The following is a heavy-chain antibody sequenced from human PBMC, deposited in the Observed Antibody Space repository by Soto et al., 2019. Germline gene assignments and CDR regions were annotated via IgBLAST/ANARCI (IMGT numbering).Heavy chain of an antibody. CDR2: IYYSGTT. D-gene: IGHD2-21*01. V-gene: IGHV4-31*03. CDR1: GGSISSGGYY. Sequence: QVQLQESGPGLVKPSQTLSLTCTVSGGSISSGGYYWYWIRQHPGKGLEWIGYIYYSGTTYYNPSLKSRVTISVDTSKNQFSLMLGSVTAADTAVYYCAASCVACGGFNYYGMDVWGQGTTVTVSS. J-gene: IGHJ6*02. CDR3: AASCVACGGFNYYGMDV.